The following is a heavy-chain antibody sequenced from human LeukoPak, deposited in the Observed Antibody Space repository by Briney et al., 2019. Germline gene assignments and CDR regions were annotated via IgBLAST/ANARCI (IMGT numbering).Heavy chain of an antibody. V-gene: IGHV3-11*01. D-gene: IGHD6-13*01. Sequence: RGSLRLSCAASGFTFSDYYMSWIRQAPGKGLEWVSYISSSGSTIYYADSVKGRFTISRDNAKNSLYLQMYSLRAEDTAVYYCARDRSSSWYKFYAFDIWGQGTMVTVSS. CDR1: GFTFSDYY. J-gene: IGHJ3*02. CDR3: ARDRSSSWYKFYAFDI. CDR2: ISSSGSTI.